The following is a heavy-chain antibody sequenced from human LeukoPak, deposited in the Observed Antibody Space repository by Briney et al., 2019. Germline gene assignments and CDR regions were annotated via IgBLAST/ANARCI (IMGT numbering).Heavy chain of an antibody. V-gene: IGHV1/OR15-1*04. D-gene: IGHD1-26*01. J-gene: IGHJ5*02. Sequence: ASVKVSCKASGYIFTDYYMHWVRQAPGQELGWMGRINPNSGGTNYAQKFQGRVTMTRDMSTSTDYMELSSLRSEDTAVYYCARDNSVGDYAWWFDPWGQGTLVTVSS. CDR3: ARDNSVGDYAWWFDP. CDR1: GYIFTDYY. CDR2: INPNSGGT.